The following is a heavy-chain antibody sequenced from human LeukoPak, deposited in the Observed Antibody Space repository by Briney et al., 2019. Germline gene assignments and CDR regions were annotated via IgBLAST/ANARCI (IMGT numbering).Heavy chain of an antibody. CDR1: GFTFRDYN. CDR2: TKPYSHAT. V-gene: IGHV3-72*01. J-gene: IGHJ2*01. Sequence: GGSLTLSCPPSGFTFRDYNMDWVRPAPARGLEWVGRTKPYSHATEYAASVNGRFSISRDDSRNSLYLQMNSLKIEDTAVYYCVRGFHSFDVWGRGTLVTVSS. CDR3: VRGFHSFDV.